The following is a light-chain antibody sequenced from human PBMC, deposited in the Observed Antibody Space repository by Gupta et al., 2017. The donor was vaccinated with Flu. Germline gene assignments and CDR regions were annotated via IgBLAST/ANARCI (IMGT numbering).Light chain of an antibody. CDR3: KQRIEFPYT. J-gene: IGKJ2*01. V-gene: IGKV2-40*01. CDR1: QSRLESDDRKTY. CDR2: TAS. Sequence: IPITQSTLSLLVTPGEPASIDCRSTQSRLESDDRKTYLDWYLQKPGQAPQLLIYTASNRASGVPDRFSGSGSGTDFTLKISSVEAEDVGAYYCKQRIEFPYTFGQGTKLEIK.